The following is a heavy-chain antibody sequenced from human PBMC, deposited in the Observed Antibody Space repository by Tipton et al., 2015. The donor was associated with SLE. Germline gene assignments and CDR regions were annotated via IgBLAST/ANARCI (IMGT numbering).Heavy chain of an antibody. CDR2: IIPILGIA. J-gene: IGHJ6*02. CDR3: AWGKRGTYYYYGMDV. CDR1: GGTFGSYT. V-gene: IGHV1-69*09. D-gene: IGHD7-27*01. Sequence: QVQLVQSGAEVKKPGSSVKVSCKASGGTFGSYTISWVRQAPGQGLEWMGRIIPILGIANYAQKFQGRVTITADKSTSTAYMELSSLRSEDTAVYYCAWGKRGTYYYYGMDVWGQGTTVTVSS.